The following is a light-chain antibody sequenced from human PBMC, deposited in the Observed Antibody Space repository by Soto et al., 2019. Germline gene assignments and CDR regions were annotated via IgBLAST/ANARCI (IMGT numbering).Light chain of an antibody. CDR1: QSVSSY. V-gene: IGKV3-11*01. Sequence: EIVLTQSPATLSLSPGERATLSCRASQSVSSYLAWYQQKPGQAPRLLIYAASNRATGIPSRFSGSGSGTVFTLAISSLEPEDVAVYYCQQRSNWITFGQGTRLEIK. CDR3: QQRSNWIT. J-gene: IGKJ5*01. CDR2: AAS.